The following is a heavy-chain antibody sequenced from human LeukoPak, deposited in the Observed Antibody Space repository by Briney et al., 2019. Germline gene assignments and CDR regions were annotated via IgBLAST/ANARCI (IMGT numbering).Heavy chain of an antibody. D-gene: IGHD6-19*01. Sequence: PGGSLRLSCAASGFTFNNYWMSWVRQAPGKGLEWVANIKLDGSEKYYVDSVKGRFTISRDNAKNSLYLQMNSLRAEDTAVYYCARVGVYSSVPDFDYWGQGNLETVSS. V-gene: IGHV3-7*01. CDR3: ARVGVYSSVPDFDY. CDR1: GFTFNNYW. J-gene: IGHJ4*02. CDR2: IKLDGSEK.